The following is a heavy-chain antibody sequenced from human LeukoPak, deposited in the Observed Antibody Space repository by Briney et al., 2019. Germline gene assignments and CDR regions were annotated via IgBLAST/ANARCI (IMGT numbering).Heavy chain of an antibody. CDR1: GFTVSSNY. CDR2: IHSDGAT. D-gene: IGHD5-12*01. V-gene: IGHV3-53*01. CDR3: ASTSIIRGYDHDQYY. Sequence: GGSLRLSCAASGFTVSSNYMSWVRQAPGKGLEWVSVIHSDGATHYADSVKGRFTISRDTSKNTLYLQMNSLRAEDTAVYYCASTSIIRGYDHDQYYWGQGTLVTVSS. J-gene: IGHJ4*02.